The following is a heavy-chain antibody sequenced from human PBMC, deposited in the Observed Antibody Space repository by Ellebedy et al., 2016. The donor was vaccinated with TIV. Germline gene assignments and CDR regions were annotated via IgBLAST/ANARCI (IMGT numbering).Heavy chain of an antibody. D-gene: IGHD2-15*01. CDR1: GFTFSNYA. CDR3: AKGGYCSGGDCYPFDY. V-gene: IGHV3-23*01. Sequence: GGSLRLXCAASGFTFSNYAMSWVRQAPGKGLEWVSVISGSGGSTYYADSVKGRFTVSRDNSKNTLYLQMNGLRAEDTAVYYCAKGGYCSGGDCYPFDYWGQGTLVTVSS. CDR2: ISGSGGST. J-gene: IGHJ4*02.